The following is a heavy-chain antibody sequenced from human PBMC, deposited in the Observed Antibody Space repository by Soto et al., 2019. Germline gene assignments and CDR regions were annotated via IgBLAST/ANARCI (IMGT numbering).Heavy chain of an antibody. CDR1: GGSISSGGYS. CDR3: ARAAAATWYYFGMDV. D-gene: IGHD6-13*01. J-gene: IGHJ6*02. CDR2: IYHSGST. V-gene: IGHV4-30-2*01. Sequence: SETLSLTCVVSGGSISSGGYSWSWIRQPPGKGLEWIVYIYHSGSTYYNPSLKSRVTISLDRCKNQFSLNLTSVTAADTAVYYCARAAAATWYYFGMDVWGQGTTVTVSS.